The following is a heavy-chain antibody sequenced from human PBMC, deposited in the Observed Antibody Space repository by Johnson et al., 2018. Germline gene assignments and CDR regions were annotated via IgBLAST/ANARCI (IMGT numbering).Heavy chain of an antibody. CDR1: GASITGYY. J-gene: IGHJ3*02. CDR3: ARGQWERNAFDI. V-gene: IGHV4-59*01. D-gene: IGHD1-26*01. CDR2: LYYSGST. Sequence: QVQLQESGPGLVKPSETLSLTCTVFGASITGYYWTWIRQPPGKGLEWIGYLYYSGSTNYNPSLKSRVTISVGTSKNQFSLNLTSVTAADTAVYYCARGQWERNAFDIWDQGTKVTVSS.